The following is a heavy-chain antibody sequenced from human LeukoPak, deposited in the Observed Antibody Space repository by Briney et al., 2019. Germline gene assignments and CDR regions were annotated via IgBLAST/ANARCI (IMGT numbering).Heavy chain of an antibody. CDR2: ISYSGST. J-gene: IGHJ4*02. CDR3: ARGERLSPDY. Sequence: GSLRLSCAASGFTFSSYAMSWIRQPPGKGLEWIAYISYSGSTNYNPSLKSRVTISLDMSKNQFSLEMNSVTAADTAVYYCARGERLSPDYWGEGTLVTVSS. V-gene: IGHV4-59*01. D-gene: IGHD3-3*01. CDR1: GFTFSSYA.